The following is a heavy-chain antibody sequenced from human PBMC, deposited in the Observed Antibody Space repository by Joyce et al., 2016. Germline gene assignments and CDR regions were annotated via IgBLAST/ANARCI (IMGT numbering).Heavy chain of an antibody. J-gene: IGHJ6*02. Sequence: EVQLVESGGGLVQPGGSLRLSCPASGFTFSSYWMHWVRQVSGKGLVWVSHISSDESSTSYADSVKGRFTISRDNAKNTLYLHMNSLRTEDTAVYYCARTGGSYYDYYYYGLDVWGQGTTVIVSS. CDR1: GFTFSSYW. CDR2: ISSDESST. D-gene: IGHD1-26*01. CDR3: ARTGGSYYDYYYYGLDV. V-gene: IGHV3-74*01.